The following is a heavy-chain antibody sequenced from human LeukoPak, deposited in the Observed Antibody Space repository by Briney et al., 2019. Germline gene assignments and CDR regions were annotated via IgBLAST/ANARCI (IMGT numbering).Heavy chain of an antibody. CDR2: FSSSGSTI. CDR3: VRERAIVSLRPYYFDY. D-gene: IGHD3-22*01. J-gene: IGHJ4*02. Sequence: GGSLRLSCAASGFTFSDYYMSWIRQAPGKGLEWISYFSSSGSTIYYADSVKGRFTISRDNARNSLYLQMNSLRAEDTAVYYCVRERAIVSLRPYYFDYWGQGTLVTVSS. CDR1: GFTFSDYY. V-gene: IGHV3-11*01.